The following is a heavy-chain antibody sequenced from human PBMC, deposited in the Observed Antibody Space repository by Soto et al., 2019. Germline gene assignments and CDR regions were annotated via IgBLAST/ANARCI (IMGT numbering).Heavy chain of an antibody. CDR3: ATPDYGDYWYFDL. D-gene: IGHD4-17*01. Sequence: QMQLVQSGPEVKKPGTSVKVSCKASGFPFSSSVVQWVRQGRGQRLEWIGWIVVGSGHTKYAQKFQERVSITRDMSTRTAYMELTSLRSEDTAMYYCATPDYGDYWYFDLWGRGTLVTVSS. CDR1: GFPFSSSV. CDR2: IVVGSGHT. V-gene: IGHV1-58*01. J-gene: IGHJ2*01.